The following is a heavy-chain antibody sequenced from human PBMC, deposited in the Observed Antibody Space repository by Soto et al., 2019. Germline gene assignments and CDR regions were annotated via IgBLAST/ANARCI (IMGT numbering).Heavy chain of an antibody. D-gene: IGHD3-3*01. V-gene: IGHV4-30-4*01. CDR3: ARDPLGGGYDFWSGYYPTYYYYGMDV. Sequence: SETLSLTCTVSGGSISIGDYYWSCMRQPPGKGLEWIGYIYYSGSTYYNPSLKSRVTISVDTSKNQFSLKLSSVTAADTAVYYCARDPLGGGYDFWSGYYPTYYYYGMDVWGQGTTVTVSS. CDR2: IYYSGST. CDR1: GGSISIGDYY. J-gene: IGHJ6*02.